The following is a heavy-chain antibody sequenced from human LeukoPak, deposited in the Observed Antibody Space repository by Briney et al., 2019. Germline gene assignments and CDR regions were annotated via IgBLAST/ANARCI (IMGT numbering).Heavy chain of an antibody. Sequence: SETLSLTCTVSGGSFTSGGYYWSWIRQPPGKGLEWMGYIYYTGSTHYNPSLKSRVTISVDTSKNQFSLKLSSVTAADTAVYYCARGVPAAIEDYWGQGTLVTVSS. CDR2: IYYTGST. CDR1: GGSFTSGGYY. D-gene: IGHD2-2*02. CDR3: ARGVPAAIEDY. V-gene: IGHV4-30-4*08. J-gene: IGHJ4*02.